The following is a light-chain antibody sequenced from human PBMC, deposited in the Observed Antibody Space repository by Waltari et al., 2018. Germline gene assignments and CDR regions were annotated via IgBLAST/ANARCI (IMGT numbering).Light chain of an antibody. CDR1: QSVSSY. CDR3: QQRSNWPPET. CDR2: DAS. J-gene: IGKJ4*01. V-gene: IGKV3-11*01. Sequence: EIVLTQSPATLSLSPGENATLSCRASQSVSSYLAWYQQKPGQAPRPLIYDASNRATGIPARFSGSGSGTDFTLTISSLEPEDFAVYYCQQRSNWPPETFGGGTKVEIK.